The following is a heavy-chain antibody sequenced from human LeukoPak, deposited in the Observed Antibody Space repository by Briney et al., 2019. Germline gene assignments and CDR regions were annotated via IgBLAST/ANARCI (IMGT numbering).Heavy chain of an antibody. CDR2: IYYSGST. J-gene: IGHJ4*02. V-gene: IGHV4-30-4*08. D-gene: IGHD3-9*01. CDR1: GGPISSGDYY. CDR3: ASRDYDILTGYFDY. Sequence: DPSETLSLTCTVSGGPISSGDYYWSWIRQPPGKGLEWIGYIYYSGSTYYNPSLKSRVTISVDTSKNQFSLKLSSVTAADTAVYYCASRDYDILTGYFDYWGQGTLVTVSS.